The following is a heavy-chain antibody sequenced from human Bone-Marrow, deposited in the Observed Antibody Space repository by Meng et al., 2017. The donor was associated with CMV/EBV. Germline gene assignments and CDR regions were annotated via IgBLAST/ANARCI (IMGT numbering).Heavy chain of an antibody. V-gene: IGHV1-2*02. Sequence: ASVKVSCKASGYTFTDYYMHWVREAPGQGLEWMAWINPESGDTNSAPQFQGRVNLTRDTSITTAFLELSSLRTAETAGYYCVRDLTGVPGPPYWGQGTLVTVSS. CDR1: GYTFTDYY. CDR3: VRDLTGVPGPPY. CDR2: INPESGDT. D-gene: IGHD7-27*01. J-gene: IGHJ4*02.